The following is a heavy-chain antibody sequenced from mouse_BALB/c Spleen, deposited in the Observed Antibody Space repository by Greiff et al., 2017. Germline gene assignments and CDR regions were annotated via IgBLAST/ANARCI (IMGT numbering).Heavy chain of an antibody. D-gene: IGHD1-1*01. V-gene: IGHV2-9*02. CDR3: AREGTTVVEGYFDV. CDR2: IWAGGST. CDR1: GFSLTSYG. Sequence: VKLVESGPGLVAPSQSLSITCTVSGFSLTSYGVHWVRQPPGKGLEWLGVIWAGGSTNYNSALMSRLSISKDNSKSQVFLKMNSLQTDDTAMYYCAREGTTVVEGYFDVWGAGTTVTVSS. J-gene: IGHJ1*01.